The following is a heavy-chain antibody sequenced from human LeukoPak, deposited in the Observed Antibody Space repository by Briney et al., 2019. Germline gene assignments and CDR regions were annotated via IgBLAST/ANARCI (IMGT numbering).Heavy chain of an antibody. CDR2: IYYSGST. V-gene: IGHV4-39*02. Sequence: PSETLSLTCTVSGGSISSSSYYWGWIRQPPGKGLEWIGSIYYSGSTSYNPSLKSRVTISVDTSKNHFSLKLNSVTAADTGLYHCARNSSGWSFDYWGQGTLVTVSS. CDR1: GGSISSSSYY. CDR3: ARNSSGWSFDY. D-gene: IGHD6-19*01. J-gene: IGHJ4*02.